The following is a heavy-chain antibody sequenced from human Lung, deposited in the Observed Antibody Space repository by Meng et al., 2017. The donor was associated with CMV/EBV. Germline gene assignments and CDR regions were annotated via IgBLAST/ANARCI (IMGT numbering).Heavy chain of an antibody. Sequence: VPLVTSGAEVKKPGASVKVSCKVSGSSLNELSIHWVRQIPGKGFEWMGGFEPEDGKIIYAQKFMGRVTMTEDTSTDTAYMRLTTLRSDDTAVYYCATVHTSIFNLNNWGQGTLVTVSS. D-gene: IGHD3-3*01. CDR1: GSSLNELS. CDR2: FEPEDGKI. CDR3: ATVHTSIFNLNN. J-gene: IGHJ4*02. V-gene: IGHV1-24*01.